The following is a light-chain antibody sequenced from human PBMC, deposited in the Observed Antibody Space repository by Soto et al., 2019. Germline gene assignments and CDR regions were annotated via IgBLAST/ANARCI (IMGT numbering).Light chain of an antibody. CDR1: SSNIGAGYD. V-gene: IGLV1-40*01. J-gene: IGLJ3*02. CDR3: QSYGSSLGGSV. Sequence: QSVLTQPPSVSGAPGQRVTISCTGSSSNIGAGYDVHWYQQLPGTAPKLLIYDNRNRPSGVPGRFSGSKSGTSASLAITGLQAEDEAAYYCQSYGSSLGGSVFGGGTKVTVL. CDR2: DNR.